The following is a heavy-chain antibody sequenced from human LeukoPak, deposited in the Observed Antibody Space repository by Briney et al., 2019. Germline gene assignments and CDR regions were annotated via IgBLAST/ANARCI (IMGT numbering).Heavy chain of an antibody. CDR3: ARDQSDYYGSGSYSEGSY. D-gene: IGHD3-10*01. V-gene: IGHV3-48*02. J-gene: IGHJ4*02. Sequence: PRGSLKLSCAASGFTFSSYSMKWVRQAPGKGLEWVSYISSSSGTIYYADSVKGRFTISRDNAKNSLYLQMISLRDEDTAVYYCARDQSDYYGSGSYSEGSYWGQGTLVTVSS. CDR1: GFTFSSYS. CDR2: ISSSSGTI.